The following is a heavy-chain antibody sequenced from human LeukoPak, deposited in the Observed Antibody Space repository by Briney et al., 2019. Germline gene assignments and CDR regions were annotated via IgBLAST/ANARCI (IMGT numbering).Heavy chain of an antibody. J-gene: IGHJ4*02. V-gene: IGHV4-59*08. Sequence: SETLSPTCTVSGGSISSYYWSWIRQPPGKGLEWIGYIYYSGSTKYSPSLKSRVTISVDTSKNQFSLKLSSVTAADTAMYYCARHRGSGSPYFDYWGQGTLVTVSS. D-gene: IGHD3-10*01. CDR2: IYYSGST. CDR3: ARHRGSGSPYFDY. CDR1: GGSISSYY.